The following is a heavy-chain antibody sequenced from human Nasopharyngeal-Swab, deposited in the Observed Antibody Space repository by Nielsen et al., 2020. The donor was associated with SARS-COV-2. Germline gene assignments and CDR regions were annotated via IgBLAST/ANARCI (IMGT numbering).Heavy chain of an antibody. CDR2: IYYSGST. D-gene: IGHD2-2*01. CDR3: ARSIVVVPAGFDY. CDR1: GGSISSYY. J-gene: IGHJ4*02. Sequence: SETLSLTVTVSGGSISSYYWSWIRQPPGKGLEWIGYIYYSGSTNYNPSLKSRVTISVDTSKNQFSLKLSSVTAADTAVYYCARSIVVVPAGFDYWGQGTLVTVSS. V-gene: IGHV4-59*01.